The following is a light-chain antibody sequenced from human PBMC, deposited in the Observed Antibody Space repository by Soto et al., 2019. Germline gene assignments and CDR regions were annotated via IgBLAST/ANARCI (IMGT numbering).Light chain of an antibody. J-gene: IGKJ5*01. V-gene: IGKV1-39*01. CDR2: AAS. CDR3: QQTYTTPFT. Sequence: DIQMTQSPSSLSASVGDGVTITCRTSQPINIYLNWYQHKPGKVPKLLIYAASSLQSGVPSRFNGSGSGADFALTISSLQPEDFATYFCQQTYTTPFTFGQGTRL. CDR1: QPINIY.